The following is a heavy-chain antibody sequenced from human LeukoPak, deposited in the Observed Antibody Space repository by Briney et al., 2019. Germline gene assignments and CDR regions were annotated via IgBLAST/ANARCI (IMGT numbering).Heavy chain of an antibody. CDR2: ISRSSTYI. V-gene: IGHV3-21*04. J-gene: IGHJ2*01. D-gene: IGHD4-17*01. CDR3: ARSSTTVTTRFFDL. Sequence: PGGSLRLSCAASGLTFSSYNMNWVRQAPGKGLEWVSSISRSSTYISYADSVKGRFTISRDNAKNSLYLQMNSLRAEDTALYYCARSSTTVTTRFFDLWGRGTLVTVSS. CDR1: GLTFSSYN.